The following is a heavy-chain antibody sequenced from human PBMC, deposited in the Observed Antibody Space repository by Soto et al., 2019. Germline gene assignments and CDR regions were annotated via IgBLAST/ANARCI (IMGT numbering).Heavy chain of an antibody. V-gene: IGHV1-58*01. Sequence: VKASSKDPGVRIGTSSLQWVRQARGQRLEWIGWIVVGSGKTNYAQKFQDRVAITRDTSTSTSYLEMTGLTSADTAAYDCAADTLHTAVWGQGTLVTVSS. CDR3: AADTLHTAV. D-gene: IGHD3-10*01. J-gene: IGHJ1*01. CDR1: GVRIGTSS. CDR2: IVVGSGKT.